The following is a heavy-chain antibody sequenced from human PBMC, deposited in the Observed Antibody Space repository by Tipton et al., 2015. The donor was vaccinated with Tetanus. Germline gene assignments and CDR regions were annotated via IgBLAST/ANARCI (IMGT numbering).Heavy chain of an antibody. J-gene: IGHJ4*02. V-gene: IGHV4-61*01. CDR3: ARANNDYPKKGPFDS. CDR1: GASVSRSSHY. CDR2: VYYSGST. Sequence: TLSLTCTVSGASVSRSSHYWTWIRQPPGKELEWVGYVYYSGSTNYHPSLKGRLTISVDTSKNQFSLNLRSVITADTAVYYCARANNDYPKKGPFDSWGQGRLVIVSS. D-gene: IGHD5-12*01.